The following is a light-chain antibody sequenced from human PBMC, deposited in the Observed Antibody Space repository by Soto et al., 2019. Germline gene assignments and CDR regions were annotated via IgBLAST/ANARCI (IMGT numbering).Light chain of an antibody. CDR2: DAS. V-gene: IGKV1-33*01. J-gene: IGKJ2*01. Sequence: DIQMTQSASSLSASVGDRVTITCQASQDINDRLNWYQQKPGKAPKILISDASSLETGVPSRFSGDGSVTDFTLTINNLQAEDFATYHCQQFDSLPYTFGQGTSLEI. CDR1: QDINDR. CDR3: QQFDSLPYT.